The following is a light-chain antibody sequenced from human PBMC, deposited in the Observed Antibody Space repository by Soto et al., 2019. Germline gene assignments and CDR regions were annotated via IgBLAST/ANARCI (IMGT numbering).Light chain of an antibody. CDR3: QQYGTSPWT. CDR1: QSISSNY. V-gene: IGKV3-20*01. Sequence: EIVLTQSPGTLSLFAGERATLSCRATQSISSNYLAWYQQKPGQAPRLLIYIASRRATGIPDRFSGSGSGTDFTLTISRLEPEDSAVYYCQQYGTSPWTFGQGTTLEIK. CDR2: IAS. J-gene: IGKJ1*01.